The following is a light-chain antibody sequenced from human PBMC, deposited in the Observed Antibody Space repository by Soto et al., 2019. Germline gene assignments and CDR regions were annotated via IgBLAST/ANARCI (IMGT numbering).Light chain of an antibody. CDR1: QRVLYSSNNKNY. V-gene: IGKV4-1*01. CDR3: QQYYSPPWT. CDR2: WAS. J-gene: IGKJ1*01. Sequence: DIVMTQSPDSLAVSLGERATINCKSSQRVLYSSNNKNYLAWYHQKPGQPPKLLIYWASTRESGVPDRFSGSGSGTDFTLTISTLQAEDVAVYYCQQYYSPPWTFGQGTKVEVK.